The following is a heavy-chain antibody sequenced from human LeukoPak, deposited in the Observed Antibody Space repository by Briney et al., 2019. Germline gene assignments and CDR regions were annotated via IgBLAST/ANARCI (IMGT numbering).Heavy chain of an antibody. J-gene: IGHJ6*04. D-gene: IGHD2-2*01. CDR1: GGSISSGSYY. Sequence: SETLSLTCTVSGGSISSGSYYWRWVRQPAGTGLEWIGRIYTSGSTNYNPSLKSRVAMSVDTSKHQFSLKLSSVTAADTAVYYCASARTTAFMDVWGKGTTVTVSS. CDR3: ASARTTAFMDV. V-gene: IGHV4-61*02. CDR2: IYTSGST.